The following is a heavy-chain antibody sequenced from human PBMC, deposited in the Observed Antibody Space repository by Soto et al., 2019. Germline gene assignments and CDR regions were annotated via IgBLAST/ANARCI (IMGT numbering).Heavy chain of an antibody. D-gene: IGHD3-9*01. CDR2: VYYSGTP. CDR3: ARDLYLRTGPWGMDV. J-gene: IGHJ6*02. V-gene: IGHV4-61*01. Sequence: EALSRTCTVSVGSVSSATYYWNWILQPPGKGLEWIGSVYYSGTPNYNPSLKSRVTISMDTSYNRLSLKLRSVTAADTAVYYCARDLYLRTGPWGMDVWGQGTTVTVSS. CDR1: VGSVSSATYY.